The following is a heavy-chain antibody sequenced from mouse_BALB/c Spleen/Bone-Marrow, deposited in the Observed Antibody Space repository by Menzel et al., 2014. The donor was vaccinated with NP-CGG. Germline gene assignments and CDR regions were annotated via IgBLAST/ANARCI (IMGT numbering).Heavy chain of an antibody. CDR2: INPDSSTI. J-gene: IGHJ2*01. CDR3: TRQGYYGKGDY. Sequence: EVKLLESGGGLVQPGGSLKLSCAASGFDFSRYWMSWVRQAPGKGLEWIGEINPDSSTIDYTPSLKDKFIISRDNAKNTLYLQMSKVRSEDTALYYCTRQGYYGKGDYWGQGTTLSVSS. CDR1: GFDFSRYW. D-gene: IGHD2-1*01. V-gene: IGHV4-1*02.